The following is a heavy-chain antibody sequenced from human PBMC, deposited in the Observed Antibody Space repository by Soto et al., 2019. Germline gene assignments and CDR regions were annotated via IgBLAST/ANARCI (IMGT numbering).Heavy chain of an antibody. Sequence: SETLSLTCTVSGGSISSYYWSWIRQPPGKGLEWIGYIYYSGSTNYNPSLKSRVTISVDTSKNQFSLKLSSVTAADTAVYYCARVQGYCSSTSCNNFFPWFDPWGQGTLVTVSS. CDR2: IYYSGST. CDR3: ARVQGYCSSTSCNNFFPWFDP. D-gene: IGHD2-2*01. CDR1: GGSISSYY. J-gene: IGHJ5*02. V-gene: IGHV4-59*01.